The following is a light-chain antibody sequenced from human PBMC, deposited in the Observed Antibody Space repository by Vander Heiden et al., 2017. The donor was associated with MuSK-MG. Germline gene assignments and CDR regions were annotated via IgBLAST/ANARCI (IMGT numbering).Light chain of an antibody. J-gene: IGKJ2*01. CDR2: LGS. CDR3: MQALQTPAT. V-gene: IGKV2-28*01. CDR1: QSLLHSNGYNY. Sequence: DIVLIQPPPSLPVTPGEPASISCRSSQSLLHSNGYNYLDWYLQKPGQSPQLLIYLGSNRASGVPDRFSGSGSGTDFTLKISRVEAEDVGVYYCMQALQTPATFGQGTKLEIK.